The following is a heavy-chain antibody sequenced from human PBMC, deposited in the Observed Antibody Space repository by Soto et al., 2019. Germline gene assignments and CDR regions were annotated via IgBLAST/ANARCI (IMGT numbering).Heavy chain of an antibody. Sequence: PSETLSLTCTVSGGSISSYYWSWIRQPPGKGLEWIGYIYYSGSTNHNPSLKSRVTISVDTSKNQFSLKLSSVTAADTAVYYCARTLRVATMYFDYWGQGTLVTVSS. V-gene: IGHV4-59*01. CDR3: ARTLRVATMYFDY. J-gene: IGHJ4*02. CDR1: GGSISSYY. D-gene: IGHD5-12*01. CDR2: IYYSGST.